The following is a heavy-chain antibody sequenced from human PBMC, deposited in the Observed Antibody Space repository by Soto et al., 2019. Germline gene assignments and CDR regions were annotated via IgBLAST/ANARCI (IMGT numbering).Heavy chain of an antibody. J-gene: IGHJ1*01. CDR3: AVGYGDYVAYFQH. D-gene: IGHD4-17*01. Sequence: PSETLSLTCTVSGGSISSGGYYWSWIRQHPGKGLEWIGYIYYSGSTYYNPSLKSRVTISVDTSKNQFSLKLSSVTAADTAVYYCAVGYGDYVAYFQHWGQGTLVTVSS. CDR1: GGSISSGGYY. V-gene: IGHV4-31*03. CDR2: IYYSGST.